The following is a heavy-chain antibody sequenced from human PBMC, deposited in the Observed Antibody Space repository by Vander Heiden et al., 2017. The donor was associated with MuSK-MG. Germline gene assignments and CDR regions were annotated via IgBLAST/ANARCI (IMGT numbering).Heavy chain of an antibody. CDR2: INPNSGGT. CDR1: GYTFTGYY. CDR3: ARDLGQWLPRDYYGMDV. Sequence: QVQLAQSGAEVKKPGASVKVSCKASGYTFTGYYMHWVRQAPGQGLEWMGWINPNSGGTNYAQKFQGWVTMTRDTSISTAYMELSRLRSDDTAVYYCARDLGQWLPRDYYGMDVWGQGTTVTVSS. D-gene: IGHD6-19*01. J-gene: IGHJ6*02. V-gene: IGHV1-2*04.